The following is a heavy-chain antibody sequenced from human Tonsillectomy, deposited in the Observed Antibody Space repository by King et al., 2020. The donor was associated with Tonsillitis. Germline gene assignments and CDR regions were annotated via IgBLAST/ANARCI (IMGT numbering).Heavy chain of an antibody. V-gene: IGHV5-51*01. D-gene: IGHD6-13*01. J-gene: IGHJ6*04. CDR2: IYPGDSDT. Sequence: DVQLVESGAEVKKPGESLKISCKGSGYSFTSYWIGWVRQMPGKGLEWMGIIYPGDSDTRYSPSFQGQVTISADKSISTAYLQWSSLKASDTAMYYCARRARVAAAGTAGYYYYYGMDVWGKGTTVTVSS. CDR3: ARRARVAAAGTAGYYYYYGMDV. CDR1: GYSFTSYW.